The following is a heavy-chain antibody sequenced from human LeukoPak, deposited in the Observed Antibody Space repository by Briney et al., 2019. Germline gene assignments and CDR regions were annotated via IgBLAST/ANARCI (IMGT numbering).Heavy chain of an antibody. CDR3: ARNVGWFDP. J-gene: IGHJ5*02. Sequence: SETLSLTCTVSGGSISSSNWWSWVRQPPGKGLEWIGEIYHGGSPKYNPSLKSRVTISVDKSKNQFSLKLSSVTAADTAVYYCARNVGWFDPWGQGTLVTVSS. CDR1: GGSISSSNW. V-gene: IGHV4-4*02. CDR2: IYHGGSP.